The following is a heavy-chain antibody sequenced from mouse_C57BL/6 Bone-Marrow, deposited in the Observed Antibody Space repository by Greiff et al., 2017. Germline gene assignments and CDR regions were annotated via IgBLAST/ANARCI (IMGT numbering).Heavy chain of an antibody. Sequence: QVQLQQPGAELVKPGASVKLSCKASGYTFTSYWMQWVKQRPGQGLEWSGEIDPSDSYTNYNQKFKGKATLTVDTSSSTAYMQLSSLTSEDSAVYYCARDYYGSSFFDYWGQGTTLTVSS. J-gene: IGHJ2*01. CDR1: GYTFTSYW. CDR3: ARDYYGSSFFDY. V-gene: IGHV1-50*01. CDR2: IDPSDSYT. D-gene: IGHD1-1*01.